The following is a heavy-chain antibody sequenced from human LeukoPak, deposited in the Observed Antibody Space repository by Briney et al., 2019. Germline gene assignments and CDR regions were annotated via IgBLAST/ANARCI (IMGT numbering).Heavy chain of an antibody. J-gene: IGHJ4*02. CDR2: ISSSGSTI. CDR3: ASRDTYYYDSSGYYYVY. V-gene: IGHV3-11*04. CDR1: GFTFSDYY. D-gene: IGHD3-22*01. Sequence: GGSLRLSCAASGFTFSDYYMSWIRQAPGKGLEWVSYISSSGSTIYYADSVKGRFTISRDNAKNSLYLQMNSLRAEDTAVYYCASRDTYYYDSSGYYYVYWGQGTLVTVSS.